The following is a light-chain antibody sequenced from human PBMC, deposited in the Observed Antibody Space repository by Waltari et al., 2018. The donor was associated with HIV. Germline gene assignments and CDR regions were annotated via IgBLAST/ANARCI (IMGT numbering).Light chain of an antibody. CDR3: QQYNNYPLT. CDR2: KAS. J-gene: IGKJ4*01. CDR1: QSIGSW. Sequence: DIQMTQSPSTLSASVGDRATITCRASQSIGSWLAWYQQHPGKAPKLLIYKASSLESGVPSRFSGSGSGTEFTLTISSLQPDDFAGYYCQQYNNYPLTFGGGTKVEIK. V-gene: IGKV1-5*03.